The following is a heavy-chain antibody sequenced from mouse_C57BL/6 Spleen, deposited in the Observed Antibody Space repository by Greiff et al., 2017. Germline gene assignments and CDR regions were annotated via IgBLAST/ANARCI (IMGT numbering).Heavy chain of an antibody. J-gene: IGHJ1*03. CDR3: ARDYYGSSYLGV. D-gene: IGHD1-1*01. CDR1: GYTFTSYW. V-gene: IGHV1-9*01. Sequence: QVQLQQSGAELMKPGASVKLSCKATGYTFTSYWIEWVKQRPGHGLEWIGEILPGSGSTNYNEKFKGKATFTADTSSNTAYMQLRSLTTEDSAIYYCARDYYGSSYLGVWGTGTTVTVSS. CDR2: ILPGSGST.